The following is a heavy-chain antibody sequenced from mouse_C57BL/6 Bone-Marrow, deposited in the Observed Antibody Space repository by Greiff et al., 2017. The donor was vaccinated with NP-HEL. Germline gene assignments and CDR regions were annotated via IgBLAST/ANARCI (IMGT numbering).Heavy chain of an antibody. J-gene: IGHJ3*01. CDR1: GYAFTNYL. D-gene: IGHD1-1*01. V-gene: IGHV1-54*01. CDR2: INPGSGGT. Sequence: QVQLQQSGAELVRPGTSVKVSCKASGYAFTNYLIEWVKQRPGQGLEWIGVINPGSGGTNYNEKFKGKATLTADKSSSTAYMQLSSLTSETSAVYFCARITGSGYVAYWGQGTLVTVSA. CDR3: ARITGSGYVAY.